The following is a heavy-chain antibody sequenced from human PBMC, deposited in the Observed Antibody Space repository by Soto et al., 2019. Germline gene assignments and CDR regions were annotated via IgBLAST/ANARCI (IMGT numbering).Heavy chain of an antibody. CDR3: ARVGYRSSWYRRGAFDI. CDR1: GGSFSGYY. J-gene: IGHJ3*02. V-gene: IGHV4-34*01. Sequence: QVQLQQWGAGLLKPSETLSLTCAVYGGSFSGYYWSWIRQPPRKGLEWIGEINHSGSTNYNPSLKRRVTISVDTSKNQFSLKLTSVTAADTAVYYCARVGYRSSWYRRGAFDIWGQGTMVTVSS. D-gene: IGHD6-13*01. CDR2: INHSGST.